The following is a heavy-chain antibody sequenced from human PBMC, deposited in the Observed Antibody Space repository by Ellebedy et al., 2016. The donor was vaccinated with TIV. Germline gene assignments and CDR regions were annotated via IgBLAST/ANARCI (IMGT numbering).Heavy chain of an antibody. CDR1: GVSVSSVRYY. J-gene: IGHJ4*02. CDR2: VYHSGSP. V-gene: IGHV4-39*01. D-gene: IGHD2-21*01. Sequence: MPSETLSLTCNVSGVSVSSVRYYWAWIRQPPGKGLEWIGSVYHSGSPYYKPSLKSRVTLSADPSRNQFSLKLKTVTAEDTAVYYCARIDPWQPIDDWGQGILVTVSS. CDR3: ARIDPWQPIDD.